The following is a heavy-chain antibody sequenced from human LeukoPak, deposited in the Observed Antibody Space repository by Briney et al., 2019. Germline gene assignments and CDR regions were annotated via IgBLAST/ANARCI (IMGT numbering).Heavy chain of an antibody. J-gene: IGHJ4*02. CDR3: ARDYSTSSWDN. D-gene: IGHD6-13*01. V-gene: IGHV1-2*02. CDR2: INTNSGGT. CDR1: GYTFTSYG. Sequence: ASVKVSCKASGYTFTSYGISWVRQAPGQGLEWMGWINTNSGGTIYSQKFQGRITMTRDPSITTAYMELSSLRSDDTAVYYCARDYSTSSWDNWGQGTLVTVSS.